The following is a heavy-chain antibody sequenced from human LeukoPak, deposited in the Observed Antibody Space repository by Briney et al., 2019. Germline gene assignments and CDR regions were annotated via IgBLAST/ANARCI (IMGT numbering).Heavy chain of an antibody. CDR3: ATFSYYYDSNGYHDALDI. Sequence: SETLSLTCSVSRASVSSYYWTWIRQPPGKGLEWIGYTYISGRSNYNPSLKSRVTMSVDTSKNQFSLKLTSVTAADTAVYYYATFSYYYDSNGYHDALDIWGQGTMVTVSS. CDR1: RASVSSYY. J-gene: IGHJ3*02. V-gene: IGHV4-59*02. D-gene: IGHD3-22*01. CDR2: TYISGRS.